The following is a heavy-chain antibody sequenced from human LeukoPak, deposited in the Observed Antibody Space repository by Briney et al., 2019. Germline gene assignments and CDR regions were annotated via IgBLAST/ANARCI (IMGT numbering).Heavy chain of an antibody. CDR3: ARQTEDVLLWFGELLNYFDY. CDR2: IYTSGST. Sequence: PSETLSLTCTVSGGSISSGSYYWSWFRQPAEKGLEWVGRIYTSGSTYYNPSLKSRVTISVDTSKNQFSLKLSSVTAADTAVYYCARQTEDVLLWFGELLNYFDYWGQGTLVTVS. CDR1: GGSISSGSYY. J-gene: IGHJ4*02. V-gene: IGHV4-61*02. D-gene: IGHD3-10*01.